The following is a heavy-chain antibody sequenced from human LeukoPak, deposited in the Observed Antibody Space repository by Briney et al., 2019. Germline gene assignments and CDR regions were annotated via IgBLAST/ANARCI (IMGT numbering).Heavy chain of an antibody. CDR3: ASGSYDSSGLYYVDY. CDR1: GYTFTSYG. D-gene: IGHD3-22*01. CDR2: MNPNSGNT. J-gene: IGHJ4*02. Sequence: GASVKVSCKASGYTFTSYGISWVRQAPGQGLEWMGWMNPNSGNTGYAQKFQDRVTMTRNTSISTAYMELSSLRSEDTAVYYCASGSYDSSGLYYVDYWGQGTLVTVSS. V-gene: IGHV1-8*02.